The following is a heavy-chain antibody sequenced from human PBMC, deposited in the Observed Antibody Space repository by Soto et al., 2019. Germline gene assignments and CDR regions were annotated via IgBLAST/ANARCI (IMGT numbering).Heavy chain of an antibody. J-gene: IGHJ6*02. D-gene: IGHD6-6*01. Sequence: GESLKISRKGSGYSFTSYWISWVRQMPGKGLEWMGRIDPSDSYTNYSPSFQGHVTISADKSISTAYLQWSSLKASDTAMYYCARHESQYSSPYYYGMDVWGQGTTVTVSS. V-gene: IGHV5-10-1*01. CDR3: ARHESQYSSPYYYGMDV. CDR1: GYSFTSYW. CDR2: IDPSDSYT.